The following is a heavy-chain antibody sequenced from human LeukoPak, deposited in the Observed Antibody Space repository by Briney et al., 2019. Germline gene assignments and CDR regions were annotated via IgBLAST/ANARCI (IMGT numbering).Heavy chain of an antibody. CDR3: ARDPLAAAGRNYFDY. CDR2: SSSSSTI. D-gene: IGHD6-13*01. V-gene: IGHV3-48*04. J-gene: IGHJ4*02. Sequence: SSSSSTIYYADSVKGRFTISRDNAKNSLYLQMNSLRAEDTAVYYCARDPLAAAGRNYFDYWGQGTLVTVSS.